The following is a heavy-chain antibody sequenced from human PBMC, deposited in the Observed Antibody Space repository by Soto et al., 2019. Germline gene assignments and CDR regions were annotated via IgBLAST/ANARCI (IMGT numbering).Heavy chain of an antibody. J-gene: IGHJ5*02. CDR2: IFYSGNT. D-gene: IGHD2-2*01. CDR1: GDSISSPDYY. Sequence: SETLSLTCTVSGDSISSPDYYWVWIRQPPGKGLEWIGSIFYSGNTYYSPSLKSRVTISVDTSKNQFSLKLSSLTAADTAVYYCARREGYCSSTNCYANWFDPWGQGTLVTVS. V-gene: IGHV4-39*01. CDR3: ARREGYCSSTNCYANWFDP.